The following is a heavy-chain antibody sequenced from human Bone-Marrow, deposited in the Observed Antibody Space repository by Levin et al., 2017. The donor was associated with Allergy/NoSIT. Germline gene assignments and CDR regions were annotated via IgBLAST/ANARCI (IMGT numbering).Heavy chain of an antibody. J-gene: IGHJ4*02. CDR2: IYSRGGT. V-gene: IGHV3-53*01. CDR3: TGGPSGVRS. CDR1: GFTVSNNY. D-gene: IGHD3-16*01. Sequence: VSVKVSCAASGFTVSNNYMSWVRQAPGKGLEWVSLIYSRGGTNYADSVKGRFTISRDSSKNTLYLQMNSLRAEDTAVYYCTGGPSGVRSWGQGTLVTVSS.